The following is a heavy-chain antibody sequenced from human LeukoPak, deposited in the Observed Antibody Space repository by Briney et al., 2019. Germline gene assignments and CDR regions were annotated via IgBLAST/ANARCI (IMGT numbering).Heavy chain of an antibody. V-gene: IGHV4-34*01. CDR1: SGSFSGYY. D-gene: IGHD6-13*01. CDR3: ARRIAAAGSGQVDY. J-gene: IGHJ4*02. CDR2: INHSGNT. Sequence: PSETLSLTCAVYSGSFSGYYWSWIRQPPGKGLEWIGEINHSGNTNYNPSLKSRVTISVDTSKNQFSLKLSSVTAADTAVYYCARRIAAAGSGQVDYWGQGTLVTVSS.